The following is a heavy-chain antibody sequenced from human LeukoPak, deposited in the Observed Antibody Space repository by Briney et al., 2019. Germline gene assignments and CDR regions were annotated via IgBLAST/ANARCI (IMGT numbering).Heavy chain of an antibody. D-gene: IGHD1-26*01. Sequence: GGSLRLSCAASGFTFSSYAMSWVRQAPGKGLVWVSRINRDGSITDYADSVRGRFTISRDNAQNTLYLQMDSLRVGDTAVYYCTRAVGSSPYYWGQGTLVTVSS. J-gene: IGHJ4*02. CDR2: INRDGSIT. V-gene: IGHV3-74*01. CDR3: TRAVGSSPYY. CDR1: GFTFSSYA.